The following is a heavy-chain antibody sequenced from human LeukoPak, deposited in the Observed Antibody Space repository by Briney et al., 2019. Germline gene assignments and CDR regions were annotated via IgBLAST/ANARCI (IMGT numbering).Heavy chain of an antibody. Sequence: GGSLRLSCTASGFTFSNYWMSWVRQAPGKGLEWVANIKQDGSEKYYVDSVKGRFTISRDNAKNSLYLQMNSLRAEDTAVYYCARDGYYHDSSGYLDYWGQGTLVTVSS. V-gene: IGHV3-7*01. CDR3: ARDGYYHDSSGYLDY. CDR2: IKQDGSEK. CDR1: GFTFSNYW. J-gene: IGHJ4*02. D-gene: IGHD3-22*01.